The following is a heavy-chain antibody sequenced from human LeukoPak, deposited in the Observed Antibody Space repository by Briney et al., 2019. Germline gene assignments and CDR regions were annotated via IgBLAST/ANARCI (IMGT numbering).Heavy chain of an antibody. J-gene: IGHJ3*02. D-gene: IGHD2-15*01. Sequence: PSETLSLTCTVSGGSISSYYWSWIRQPPGKGLEWIGYIYYSGSTNYNPSLKSRVTISVDTSKNQFSLKLSSVTAADTAVYYCARGGLFDAFDIWGQGTMVTVSS. CDR1: GGSISSYY. CDR2: IYYSGST. CDR3: ARGGLFDAFDI. V-gene: IGHV4-59*01.